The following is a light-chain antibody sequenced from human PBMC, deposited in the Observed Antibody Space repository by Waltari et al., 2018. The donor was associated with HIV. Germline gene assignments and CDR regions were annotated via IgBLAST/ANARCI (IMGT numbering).Light chain of an antibody. CDR2: EAT. Sequence: QSALTPPASVSGSPGQSIVLPCTGSSSAIGYYDYVSWYQQYPGQAPKALIYEATSRPSGTSSRFSGSKSATTAFLAISKLQTDDEADYFCSSYTRRGTVVFGGGTRLTVL. CDR1: SSAIGYYDY. J-gene: IGLJ2*01. CDR3: SSYTRRGTVV. V-gene: IGLV2-14*03.